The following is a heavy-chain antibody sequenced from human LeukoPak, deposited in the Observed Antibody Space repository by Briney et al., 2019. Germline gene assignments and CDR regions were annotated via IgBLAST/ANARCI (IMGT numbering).Heavy chain of an antibody. Sequence: PGGSLRLSCAASGFTFSSYPMTWVRQAPGKGPEWVSFISDSGGITYYADSVKGRFTISRDNSKNTLYLRMNSLRAEDTAVYYCAKNTQYSGYYDCWGQGTLVAVSS. CDR1: GFTFSSYP. CDR3: AKNTQYSGYYDC. CDR2: ISDSGGIT. D-gene: IGHD6-6*01. J-gene: IGHJ4*02. V-gene: IGHV3-23*01.